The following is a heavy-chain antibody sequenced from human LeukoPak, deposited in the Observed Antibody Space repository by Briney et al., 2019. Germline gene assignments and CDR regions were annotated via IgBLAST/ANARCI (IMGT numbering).Heavy chain of an antibody. Sequence: GGSLRLSCGVTGFTFNNYEMNWVRQAPGKGLEWVSFISGSGNTIYYADSVKGRFTISRDNSKNTLYLQMNSLRAEDTAVYYCAREKRVTMVRGPPYYYYYMDVWGKGTTVTISS. CDR1: GFTFNNYE. CDR3: AREKRVTMVRGPPYYYYYMDV. D-gene: IGHD3-10*01. V-gene: IGHV3-48*03. CDR2: ISGSGNTI. J-gene: IGHJ6*03.